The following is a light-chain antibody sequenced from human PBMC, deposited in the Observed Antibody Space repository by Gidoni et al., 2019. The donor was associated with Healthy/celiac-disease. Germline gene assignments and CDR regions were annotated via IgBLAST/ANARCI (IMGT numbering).Light chain of an antibody. CDR1: QGIRND. CDR2: AAS. V-gene: IGKV1-6*01. Sequence: ALQMTQSPSALSASVGDRVTITCRASQGIRNDLGWYQQKPGKAPKLLIYAASRLQSGVPSRFSGSGSGTDFTLTISSLQPEDFATYYCLQDYNDPWTFGQGTKVEIK. CDR3: LQDYNDPWT. J-gene: IGKJ1*01.